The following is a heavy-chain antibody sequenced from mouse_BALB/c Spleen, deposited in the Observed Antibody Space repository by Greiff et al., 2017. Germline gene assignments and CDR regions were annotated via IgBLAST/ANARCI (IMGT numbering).Heavy chain of an antibody. CDR3: ARRELGFAY. D-gene: IGHD4-1*01. V-gene: IGHV5-12-1*01. CDR1: GFAFSSYD. CDR2: ISSGGGST. J-gene: IGHJ3*01. Sequence: EVNLVESGGGLVKPGGSLKLSCAASGFAFSSYDMSWVRQTPEKRLEWVAYISSGGGSTYYPDTVKGRFTISRDNAKNTLYLQMSSLKSEDTAMYYCARRELGFAYWGQGTLVTVSA.